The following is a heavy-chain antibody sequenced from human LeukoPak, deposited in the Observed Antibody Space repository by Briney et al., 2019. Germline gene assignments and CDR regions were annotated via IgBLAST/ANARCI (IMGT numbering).Heavy chain of an antibody. Sequence: GGSLRLSCAASGFTVSSNYMSWVRQAPGKGLEWVSVIYSGGSTYYADSVKGRFTISRDNSKNTLYLQMNSLRAEDTAVYYCTSGIAMAGVFDYWGQGTLVTVSS. D-gene: IGHD6-19*01. V-gene: IGHV3-66*01. CDR1: GFTVSSNY. CDR2: IYSGGST. J-gene: IGHJ4*02. CDR3: TSGIAMAGVFDY.